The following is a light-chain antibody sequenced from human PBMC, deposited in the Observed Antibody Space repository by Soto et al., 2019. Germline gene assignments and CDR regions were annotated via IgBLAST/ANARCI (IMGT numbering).Light chain of an antibody. J-gene: IGLJ3*02. CDR2: EVS. CDR3: CSNTSPTTLRV. V-gene: IGLV2-14*01. CDR1: SSDIGGYNF. Sequence: QSALTQPASVSGSPGQSITISCTGTSSDIGGYNFVSWYQQHPGKAPKLMIYEVSNRPSGVSNRFSGSKSGNTASLTISGLQAEDEADYYCCSNTSPTTLRVFGGGTKLTVL.